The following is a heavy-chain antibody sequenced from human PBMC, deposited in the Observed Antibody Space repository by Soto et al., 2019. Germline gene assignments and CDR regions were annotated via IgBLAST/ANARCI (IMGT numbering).Heavy chain of an antibody. CDR2: IYYSGST. CDR3: ARQSNDFWSGYYHDY. V-gene: IGHV4-39*01. D-gene: IGHD3-3*01. CDR1: GGSISSSSYY. J-gene: IGHJ4*02. Sequence: QLQLQESGPGLVKPSETLSPTCTVSGGSISSSSYYWGWIRQPPGKGLEWIGSIYYSGSTYYNPSLKSRVTISVDTSKNQFSLKLSSVTAADTAVYYCARQSNDFWSGYYHDYWGQGTLVTVSS.